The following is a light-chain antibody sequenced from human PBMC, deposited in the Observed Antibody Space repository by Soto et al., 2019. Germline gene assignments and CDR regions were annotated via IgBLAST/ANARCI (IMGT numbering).Light chain of an antibody. CDR1: QSVSSSY. J-gene: IGKJ1*01. V-gene: IGKV3D-20*02. CDR3: QQRSNWPGT. Sequence: EIMLTQSPGTLSLSPGERATLSCRASQSVSSSYLAWYQQKPGQAPRLLIYGASSRATGIPDRFSGSGSGTDFTLTISRLEPEDFAVYYCQQRSNWPGTFGQGTKVDIK. CDR2: GAS.